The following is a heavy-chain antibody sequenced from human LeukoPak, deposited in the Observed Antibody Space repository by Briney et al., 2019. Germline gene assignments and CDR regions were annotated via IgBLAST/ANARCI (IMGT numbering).Heavy chain of an antibody. D-gene: IGHD6-19*01. Sequence: PSETLSLTCTVSGGSISSYYWSWIRQPPGKGLEWIGYIYDSGSTNYNPSLKSRVTMSVDTSKNQFSLKLRSVTAADTAVYYCARDSSGWYGQIDYWSQGTLVTVSS. J-gene: IGHJ4*02. V-gene: IGHV4-59*01. CDR1: GGSISSYY. CDR2: IYDSGST. CDR3: ARDSSGWYGQIDY.